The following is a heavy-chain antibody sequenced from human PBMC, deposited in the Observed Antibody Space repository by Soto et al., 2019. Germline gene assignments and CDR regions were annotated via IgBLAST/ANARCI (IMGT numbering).Heavy chain of an antibody. Sequence: SVKVSCNASAYTFTGHYIHWVRQAPEQGPEWMGEIVPERCATRYSQRFQGRFTMNREMYTTTVYMELNKLSPDDTAVYYCGRGRSGQIVVFYWGQGTPVTVSS. V-gene: IGHV1-2*02. CDR1: AYTFTGHY. CDR3: GRGRSGQIVVFY. CDR2: IVPERCAT. J-gene: IGHJ4*02. D-gene: IGHD1-26*01.